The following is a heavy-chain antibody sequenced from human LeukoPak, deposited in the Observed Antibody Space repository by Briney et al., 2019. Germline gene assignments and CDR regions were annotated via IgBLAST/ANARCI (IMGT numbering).Heavy chain of an antibody. CDR1: GFTVSSNY. Sequence: GGSLRLSCAASGFTVSSNYMSWVRQAPGKGLEWVSIIYSGGSTYYADSVKGRFTISRDNAKNTLYLQMNSLRAEDTAVYYCAMGSPDESLDYWGQGILVTVSS. CDR3: AMGSPDESLDY. J-gene: IGHJ4*02. V-gene: IGHV3-53*01. CDR2: IYSGGST. D-gene: IGHD1-26*01.